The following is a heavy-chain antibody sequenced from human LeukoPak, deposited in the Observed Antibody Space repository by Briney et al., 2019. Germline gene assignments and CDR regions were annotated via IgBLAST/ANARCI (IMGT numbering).Heavy chain of an antibody. D-gene: IGHD3-22*01. CDR2: IYYSGST. V-gene: IGHV4-39*07. CDR3: ARTQASGFYYFDC. CDR1: GGSISSSNYY. J-gene: IGHJ4*02. Sequence: PSETLSLTCTVSGGSISSSNYYWGWIRQPPGKGLEWIGSIYYSGSTYYNPSLKSRVTIFVDTSKNQFSLKLSSVTAADTAVYYCARTQASGFYYFDCWGQGTLVTVSS.